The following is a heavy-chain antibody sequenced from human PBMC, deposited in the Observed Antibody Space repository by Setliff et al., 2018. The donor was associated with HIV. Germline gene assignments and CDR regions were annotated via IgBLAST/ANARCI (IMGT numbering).Heavy chain of an antibody. CDR3: HSWAWSYYYYYMDV. J-gene: IGHJ6*03. CDR1: GDTVFY. V-gene: IGHV4-4*09. D-gene: IGHD3-16*01. Sequence: SETLSLTCTVSGDTVFYWSWIRQSPGKGLEWIGYIHASGKANYNPSRKSRFTISLDTSKIQFSLKLSSVTAADTAVYSCHSWAWSYYYYYMDVWGKGTTVTVSS. CDR2: IHASGKA.